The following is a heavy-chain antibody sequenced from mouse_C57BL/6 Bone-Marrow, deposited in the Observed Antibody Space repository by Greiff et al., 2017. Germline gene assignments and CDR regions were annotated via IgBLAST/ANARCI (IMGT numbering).Heavy chain of an antibody. CDR2: IHPNSGST. CDR3: AREVWLPAWFAY. V-gene: IGHV1-64*01. Sequence: QVQLQQPGAELVKPGASVKLSCKASGYTFTSYWMHWVKQRPGQGLEWIGMIHPNSGSTNYNEKFKSKATLTVDKSSSTAYMQLSSLTSEDSAVYYCAREVWLPAWFAYWGQGTLVTVSA. D-gene: IGHD2-2*01. CDR1: GYTFTSYW. J-gene: IGHJ3*01.